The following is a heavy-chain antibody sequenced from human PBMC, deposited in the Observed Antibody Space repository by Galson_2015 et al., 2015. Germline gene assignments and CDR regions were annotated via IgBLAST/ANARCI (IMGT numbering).Heavy chain of an antibody. V-gene: IGHV1-69*13. J-gene: IGHJ5*01. D-gene: IGHD6-13*01. CDR3: AKHRAGYSSSWFVY. Sequence: SVKVSCKASGGTFSSYAISWERQAPGQGLEWMGGIIPIFGTANYAQKFQGRVTITADESTSTAYMGLSSLRSEDTAVYYCAKHRAGYSSSWFVYWGQGTLVTVSS. CDR2: IIPIFGTA. CDR1: GGTFSSYA.